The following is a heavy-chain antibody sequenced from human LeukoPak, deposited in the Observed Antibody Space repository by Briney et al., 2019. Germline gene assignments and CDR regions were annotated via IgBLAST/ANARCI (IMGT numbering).Heavy chain of an antibody. V-gene: IGHV3-7*01. J-gene: IGHJ4*02. Sequence: GGSLRLSCAASGFSLSRYWMSWVRQAPGKGLEWVANIGKDGTGNKYVDPVKGRFIISRDNAKNSVYLEMNSLRADDTAVYYCARDLDFYATDYWGQGTLVTVSS. D-gene: IGHD2/OR15-2a*01. CDR1: GFSLSRYW. CDR3: ARDLDFYATDY. CDR2: IGKDGTGN.